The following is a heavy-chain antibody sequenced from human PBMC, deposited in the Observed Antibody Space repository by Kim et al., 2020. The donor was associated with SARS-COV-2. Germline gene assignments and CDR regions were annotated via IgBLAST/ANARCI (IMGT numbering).Heavy chain of an antibody. CDR3: ARDWGYSSGWYSAPFDY. Sequence: SVKVSCKASGGTFSSYAISWVRQAPGQGLEWMGGIIPIFGTANYAQKFQGRVTITADESTSTAYMELSSLRSEDTAVYYCARDWGYSSGWYSAPFDYWGQGTLVTVSS. CDR1: GGTFSSYA. CDR2: IIPIFGTA. D-gene: IGHD6-19*01. V-gene: IGHV1-69*13. J-gene: IGHJ4*02.